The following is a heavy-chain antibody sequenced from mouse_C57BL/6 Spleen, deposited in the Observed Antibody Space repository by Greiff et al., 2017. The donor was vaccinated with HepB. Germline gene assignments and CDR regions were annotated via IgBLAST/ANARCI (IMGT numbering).Heavy chain of an antibody. CDR2: ISSGSSTI. CDR1: GFTFSDYG. J-gene: IGHJ4*01. V-gene: IGHV5-17*01. D-gene: IGHD2-1*01. CDR3: ASHSYGNGYYYAMDY. Sequence: EVQLVESGGGLVKPGASLKLSCAASGFTFSDYGMHWVRQAPEKGLEWVGYISSGSSTIYYADTVKGRFTISRDNAKNTLFLQMSSLRSEDTAMYYCASHSYGNGYYYAMDYWGQGTSVTVSS.